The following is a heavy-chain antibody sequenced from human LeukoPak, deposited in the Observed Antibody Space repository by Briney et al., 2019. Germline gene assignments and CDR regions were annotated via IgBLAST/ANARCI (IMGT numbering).Heavy chain of an antibody. V-gene: IGHV4-4*07. Sequence: SETLSLTCSVSGGSISSYYWSWIRQPAGKGLEWIGRIYTSGRTSYNPSLKGPVIMSVVTSKNQFSLKLSSVTAADTAVYYCARALREERRPWNNWFDPWGQGTLVTVSS. CDR2: IYTSGRT. J-gene: IGHJ5*02. CDR3: ARALREERRPWNNWFDP. D-gene: IGHD1-1*01. CDR1: GGSISSYY.